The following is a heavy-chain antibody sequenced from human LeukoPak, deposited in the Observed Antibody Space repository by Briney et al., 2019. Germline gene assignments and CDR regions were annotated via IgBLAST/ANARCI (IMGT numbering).Heavy chain of an antibody. CDR1: GGSISSYY. D-gene: IGHD1-26*01. CDR3: ARGYSGSYYGFGY. CDR2: IYYSGTT. J-gene: IGHJ4*02. V-gene: IGHV4-59*12. Sequence: SETLSLTCTVSGGSISSYYWSWIRQSPGKGLEWIGYIYYSGTTNYNPSLKSRVTISVDTSKNQFSLKLSSVTAADTAVYYCARGYSGSYYGFGYWGQGTLVTVSS.